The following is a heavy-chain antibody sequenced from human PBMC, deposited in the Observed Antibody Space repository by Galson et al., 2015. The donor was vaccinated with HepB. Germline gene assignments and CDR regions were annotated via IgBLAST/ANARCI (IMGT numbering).Heavy chain of an antibody. Sequence: PALVKPTQTLTLTCTVSGISLSTSGVGVGWIRQPPGKALQWLALIYWDDDKRYSPSLENRLTLTKDTSKNQVVLTMTNVDPVDTATYYCAYRLTDNSGYHREYFDFWGQGTLVTVSS. CDR2: IYWDDDK. D-gene: IGHD3-22*01. J-gene: IGHJ4*02. CDR1: GISLSTSGVG. CDR3: AYRLTDNSGYHREYFDF. V-gene: IGHV2-5*02.